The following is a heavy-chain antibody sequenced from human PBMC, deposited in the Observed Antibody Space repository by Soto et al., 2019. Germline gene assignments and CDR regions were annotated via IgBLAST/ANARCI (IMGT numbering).Heavy chain of an antibody. CDR1: GFIFRHYY. CDR3: ARLPYSAYNRHFDY. J-gene: IGHJ4*02. CDR2: INPTSGHI. Sequence: SLRLSSADSGFIFRHYYVGWIRQAPGKGLEWVSYINPTSGHINYADSVKGRFTISRDNARNSLYLQMNSLTADDTAMYYCARLPYSAYNRHFDYWGQGTLVTVSS. V-gene: IGHV3-11*06. D-gene: IGHD4-4*01.